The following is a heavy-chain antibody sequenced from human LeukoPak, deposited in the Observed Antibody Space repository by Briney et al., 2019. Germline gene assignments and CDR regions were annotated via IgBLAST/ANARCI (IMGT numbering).Heavy chain of an antibody. CDR2: FDPEDGET. V-gene: IGHV1-24*01. CDR1: GYTLTELS. D-gene: IGHD3-10*01. Sequence: GGSVKVSCKVSGYTLTELSMHWVRQAPGKGLEWMGGFDPEDGETIYAQKFQGRVTMTEDTSTDTAYMELSSLRSEDTAVYYCAITATHYYGSGSPTENYYYYGMDVWGQGTTVTVSS. CDR3: AITATHYYGSGSPTENYYYYGMDV. J-gene: IGHJ6*02.